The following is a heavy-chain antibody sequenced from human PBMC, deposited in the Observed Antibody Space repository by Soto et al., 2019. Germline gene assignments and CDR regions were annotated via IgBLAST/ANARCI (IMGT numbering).Heavy chain of an antibody. D-gene: IGHD1-26*01. CDR2: LYPGDSNI. V-gene: IGHV5-51*01. J-gene: IGHJ3*02. Sequence: PGESLKISCRGSGYSFSNSWIGWVRQMPGKGLELMGILYPGDSNIRYSPSFQGQVTISADKSIGTAYLQWSSLKASDTAMYYCARLAVGAIPGDAFDIWGQGTVVTVSS. CDR3: ARLAVGAIPGDAFDI. CDR1: GYSFSNSW.